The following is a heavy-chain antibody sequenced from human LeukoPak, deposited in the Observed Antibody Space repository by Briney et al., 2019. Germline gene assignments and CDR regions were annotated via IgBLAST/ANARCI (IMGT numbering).Heavy chain of an antibody. CDR3: ARHLSRYSSGWYGGLDY. CDR1: GGSISSYY. V-gene: IGHV4-59*08. Sequence: SETLSLTCTVSGGSISSYYWSWIRQPPGKGLEWIGYIYYSGSTNYNPSLKSRVTISVDTSKNQFSLKLSSVTAADTAVYYCARHLSRYSSGWYGGLDYWGQGTLVTVSS. CDR2: IYYSGST. D-gene: IGHD6-19*01. J-gene: IGHJ4*02.